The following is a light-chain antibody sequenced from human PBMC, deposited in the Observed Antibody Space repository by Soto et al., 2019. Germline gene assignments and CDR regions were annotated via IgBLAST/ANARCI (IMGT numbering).Light chain of an antibody. Sequence: DIQMTQSPSTLSASVGDIVTITCRASHSSGNRLAWYQQKPGRAPQFLIYDAPTLERRPTSRISGSVSGTEFSLSIRSLQPDAFAPHYCQQYTRHSPPTFGQGTKVEIK. CDR2: DAP. CDR1: HSSGNR. CDR3: QQYTRHSPPT. J-gene: IGKJ1*01. V-gene: IGKV1-5*01.